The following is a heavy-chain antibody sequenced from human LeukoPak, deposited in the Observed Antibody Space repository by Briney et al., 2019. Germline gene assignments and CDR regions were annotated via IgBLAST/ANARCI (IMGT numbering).Heavy chain of an antibody. J-gene: IGHJ4*02. CDR3: AREEYYYDSSGYYSLFDY. Sequence: SETLSLTCTVSGDSISSYYWSWIRQPAGKELEWIGRIYTSGSTNYNPSLKSRVTMSVDTSKNQFSLKLSSVTAADTAVYYCAREEYYYDSSGYYSLFDYWGQGTLVTVSS. D-gene: IGHD3-22*01. V-gene: IGHV4-4*07. CDR2: IYTSGST. CDR1: GDSISSYY.